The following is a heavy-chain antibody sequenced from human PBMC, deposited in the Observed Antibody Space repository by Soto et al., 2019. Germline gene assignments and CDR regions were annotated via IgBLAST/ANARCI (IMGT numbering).Heavy chain of an antibody. Sequence: GSLRLSCAASGFTFSSYEMNWVRQAPGKGLEWVSYISSSGSTIYYADSVKGRFTISRDNAKNSLYLQMNSLRAEDTAVYYCASLNYYDSSGYIDYWGQGTLVTVSS. J-gene: IGHJ4*02. D-gene: IGHD3-22*01. CDR3: ASLNYYDSSGYIDY. CDR1: GFTFSSYE. V-gene: IGHV3-48*03. CDR2: ISSSGSTI.